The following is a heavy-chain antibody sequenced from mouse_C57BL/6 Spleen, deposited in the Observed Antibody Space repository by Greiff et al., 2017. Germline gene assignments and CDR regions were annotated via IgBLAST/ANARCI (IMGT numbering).Heavy chain of an antibody. J-gene: IGHJ4*01. CDR1: GYTFTSYW. V-gene: IGHV1-5*01. D-gene: IGHD4-1*01. CDR2: IYPGNSDT. Sequence: VHVKQSGTVLARPGASVKMSCKTSGYTFTSYWMHWVKQRPGQGLEWIGAIYPGNSDTSYNQKFKGKAKLTAVTSASTAYMELSSLTNEDSAVYYCTRAWDSYYAMDYWGQGTSVSVSS. CDR3: TRAWDSYYAMDY.